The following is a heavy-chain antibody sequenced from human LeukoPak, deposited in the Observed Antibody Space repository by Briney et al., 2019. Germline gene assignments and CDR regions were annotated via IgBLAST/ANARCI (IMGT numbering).Heavy chain of an antibody. CDR3: ARHLGYTGYDFVGY. CDR2: IFDSGST. V-gene: IGHV4-59*08. CDR1: GASISSYH. J-gene: IGHJ4*02. D-gene: IGHD5-12*01. Sequence: PSGTLSLTCGVSGASISSYHWSWIRQPPGKGLEWIGYIFDSGSTKYNPSLKSRVTISLGTSKNKFSLKLSSVTAADTAVYFCARHLGYTGYDFVGYWGQGTLVTVSS.